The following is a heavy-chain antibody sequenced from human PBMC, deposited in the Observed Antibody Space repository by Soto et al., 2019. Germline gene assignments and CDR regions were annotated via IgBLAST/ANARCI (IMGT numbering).Heavy chain of an antibody. CDR2: IYSGGST. CDR1: GFTVSSNY. J-gene: IGHJ4*02. V-gene: IGHV3-66*01. D-gene: IGHD3-22*01. Sequence: GSLRLSCAASGFTVSSNYMSWVRQAPGKGLEWVSVIYSGGSTYYADSVKGRFTISRDNSKNTLYLQMNSLRAEDTAVYYCARDKLTYYYDSSGSSSSDYWGQGTLVTVSS. CDR3: ARDKLTYYYDSSGSSSSDY.